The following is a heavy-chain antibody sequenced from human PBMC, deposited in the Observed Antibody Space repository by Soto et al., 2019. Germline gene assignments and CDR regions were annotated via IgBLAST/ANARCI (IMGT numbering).Heavy chain of an antibody. CDR3: ATWHLQEHAYDI. CDR1: GFTVSGKKY. J-gene: IGHJ3*02. D-gene: IGHD1-1*01. V-gene: IGHV3-53*01. Sequence: DVQLVASGGGLIQPGESLRLSCAAFGFTVSGKKYVAWVRQAPGKGLEWVSALYDLDGTYYADSVKGRFTTSSDSSRTTVCLQMNSLRPDDTAVYSCATWHLQEHAYDIWGQGTMVTVSS. CDR2: LYDLDGT.